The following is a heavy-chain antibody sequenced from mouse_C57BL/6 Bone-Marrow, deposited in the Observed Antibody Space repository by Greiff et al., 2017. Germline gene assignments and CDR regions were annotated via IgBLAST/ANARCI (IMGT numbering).Heavy chain of an antibody. V-gene: IGHV1-69*01. Sequence: VPLQQPGAELVMPGASVKLSCQASGYTFTSYWMHWVQQRPGQGLEWIGEIDHSDSYTNYNQKFTCKSTLTVDKSSSTSYVQLSSLTSYDSAVEYYARVDYYCRPIAYWGQGTLVTVSA. CDR1: GYTFTSYW. J-gene: IGHJ3*01. D-gene: IGHD1-1*01. CDR2: IDHSDSYT. CDR3: ARVDYYCRPIAY.